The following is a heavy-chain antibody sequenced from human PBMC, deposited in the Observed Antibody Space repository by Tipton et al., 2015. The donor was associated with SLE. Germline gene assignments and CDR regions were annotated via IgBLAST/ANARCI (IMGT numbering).Heavy chain of an antibody. D-gene: IGHD3/OR15-3a*01. Sequence: GLVKPSETLSLTCAVSGYSISSGYYWGWIRQPPGKGLEWIGGIYYSGSTYYNPSLKSRVTISVDTSKNQFSLKLSSVTAADTAVYYCARGGTGAEYFQHWGQGTLVTVSS. V-gene: IGHV4-38-2*01. J-gene: IGHJ1*01. CDR3: ARGGTGAEYFQH. CDR2: IYYSGST. CDR1: GYSISSGYY.